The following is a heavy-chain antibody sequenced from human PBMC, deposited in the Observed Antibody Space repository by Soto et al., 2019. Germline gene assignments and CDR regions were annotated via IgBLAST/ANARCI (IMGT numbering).Heavy chain of an antibody. CDR1: GFTFSSYG. CDR3: AKDQDTAMVPEFDY. CDR2: ISYDGSNK. Sequence: GGSLRLSCAASGFTFSSYGMHWVRQAPGKGLEWVAVISYDGSNKYYADSVKGRFTISRDNSKNTLYLQMNSLRAEDTAVYYCAKDQDTAMVPEFDYWAQGTLVTVSS. J-gene: IGHJ4*02. D-gene: IGHD5-18*01. V-gene: IGHV3-30*18.